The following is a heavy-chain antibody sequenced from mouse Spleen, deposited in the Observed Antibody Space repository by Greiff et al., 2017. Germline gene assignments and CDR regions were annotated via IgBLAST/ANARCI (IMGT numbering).Heavy chain of an antibody. CDR2: IDPSDSYT. V-gene: IGHV1-50*01. J-gene: IGHJ3*01. CDR3: ARSEEVRVAY. Sequence: QVQLQQPGAELVKPGASVKLSCKASGYTFTSYWMQWVKQRPGQGLEWIGEIDPSDSYTNYNQKFKGKATLTVDTSSSTAYMQLSSLTSEDSAVYYCARSEEVRVAYWGQGTLVTVSA. D-gene: IGHD2-14*01. CDR1: GYTFTSYW.